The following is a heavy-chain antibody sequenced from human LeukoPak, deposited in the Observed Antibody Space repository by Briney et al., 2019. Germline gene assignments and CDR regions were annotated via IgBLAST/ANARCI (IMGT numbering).Heavy chain of an antibody. CDR1: GGSISSSNW. V-gene: IGHV4-4*02. CDR2: IYHSGTT. Sequence: PSETLSLTCVVSGGSISSSNWWSWVRQPPGKGLEWIGEIYHSGTTNYNPSPKSRVTVSVDKSKNHFSLKLSSVTAADTAVYYCARSAQIVAAAIAYYFDYWGQGTLVTVSS. CDR3: ARSAQIVAAAIAYYFDY. D-gene: IGHD2-2*02. J-gene: IGHJ4*02.